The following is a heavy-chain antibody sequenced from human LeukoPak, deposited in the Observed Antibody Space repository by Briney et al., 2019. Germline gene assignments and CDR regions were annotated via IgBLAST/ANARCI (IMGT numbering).Heavy chain of an antibody. CDR2: INSDGSST. CDR3: ARDRHPYYDFWSGYPNDDAFDI. V-gene: IGHV3-74*01. D-gene: IGHD3-3*01. CDR1: GFTFSSYW. Sequence: GGSLRLSCAASGFTFSSYWMHWVHQAPGKGLVWVSRINSDGSSTSYADSVKGRFTISRDNAKNTLYLQMNSLRAEDTAVYYCARDRHPYYDFWSGYPNDDAFDIWGQGTMVTVSS. J-gene: IGHJ3*02.